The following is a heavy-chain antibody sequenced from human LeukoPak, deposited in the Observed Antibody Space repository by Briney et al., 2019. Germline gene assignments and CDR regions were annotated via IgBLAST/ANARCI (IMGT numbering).Heavy chain of an antibody. CDR3: ARGFGRFLERRSRQTGYYYMDV. V-gene: IGHV4-39*07. CDR1: GGSISSSSYY. J-gene: IGHJ6*03. Sequence: SETLSLTCTVSGGSISSSSYYWGWIRQPPGKGLEWIGTIFYSGSTYYNPSLKSRVTISVDTSKNQFSLKLSSVTAADTAVYYCARGFGRFLERRSRQTGYYYMDVWGKGTTVTVSS. CDR2: IFYSGST. D-gene: IGHD3-3*01.